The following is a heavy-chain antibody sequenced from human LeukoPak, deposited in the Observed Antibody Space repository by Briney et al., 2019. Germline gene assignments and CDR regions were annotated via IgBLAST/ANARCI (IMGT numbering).Heavy chain of an antibody. J-gene: IGHJ6*03. CDR2: ITSRSSFI. Sequence: GGSLRLSCAASGFTFSDYSMNWVRQAPGKGLEWVSSITSRSSFIYYADSVKGRFTISRDNAKNSLYLQMNSLRAEDTAVYYCARDPPLETYYYYYMDVWGKGTTVTVSS. CDR3: ARDPPLETYYYYYMDV. CDR1: GFTFSDYS. V-gene: IGHV3-21*01.